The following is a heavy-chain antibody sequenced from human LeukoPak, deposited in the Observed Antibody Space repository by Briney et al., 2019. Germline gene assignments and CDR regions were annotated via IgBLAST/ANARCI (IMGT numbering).Heavy chain of an antibody. CDR1: GYTFTGYY. D-gene: IGHD3-9*01. CDR3: ARVSSYDILTGYYSVPRYFDY. J-gene: IGHJ4*02. Sequence: ASVKVSCKASGYTFTGYYMHWVRQAPGQGLEWMGWINPNSGGTNYAQKFQGGVTMTRDTSISTAYMELSRLRSDDTAVYYCARVSSYDILTGYYSVPRYFDYWGQGTLVTVSS. V-gene: IGHV1-2*02. CDR2: INPNSGGT.